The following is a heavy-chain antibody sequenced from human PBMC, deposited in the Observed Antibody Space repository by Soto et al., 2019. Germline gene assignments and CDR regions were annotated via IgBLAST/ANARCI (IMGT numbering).Heavy chain of an antibody. V-gene: IGHV4-30-4*01. CDR2: IYNSGST. J-gene: IGHJ4*02. CDR1: GGSISSGNYY. CDR3: ARGSYYYDCSGYYHY. D-gene: IGHD3-22*01. Sequence: VRPSETLSLTCTVSGGSISSGNYYWSWIRQPPGKGLEWIGYIYNSGSTYYNPSLKSRVTISVDTSKNQFSLKLSSVTAADTAVYYCARGSYYYDCSGYYHYWGQGTLVT.